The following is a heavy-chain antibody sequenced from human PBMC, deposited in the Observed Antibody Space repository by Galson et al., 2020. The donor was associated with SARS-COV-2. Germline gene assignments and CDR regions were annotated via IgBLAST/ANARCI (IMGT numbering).Heavy chain of an antibody. CDR3: AKDQCSSTSCYPWCFDP. Sequence: TGGSLRLSCAASGFTFSSYGMHWVRQAPGKGLEWVAVISYDGSNKYYADSVKGRFTISRDNSKNTLYLQMNSLRAEDTAVYYCAKDQCSSTSCYPWCFDPWGQGTLVTVSS. V-gene: IGHV3-30*18. CDR1: GFTFSSYG. CDR2: ISYDGSNK. J-gene: IGHJ5*02. D-gene: IGHD2-2*01.